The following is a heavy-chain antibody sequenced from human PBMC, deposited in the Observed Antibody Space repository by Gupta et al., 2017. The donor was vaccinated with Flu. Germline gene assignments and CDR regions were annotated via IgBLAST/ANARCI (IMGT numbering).Heavy chain of an antibody. CDR3: ARVQARFYSNMGFYYYYYMDV. D-gene: IGHD4-11*01. J-gene: IGHJ6*03. CDR1: GGSFSGYY. V-gene: IGHV4-34*01. Sequence: QVQLQQWDAGLLKPSETLSLTCAVYGGSFSGYYWSWIRQPPGKGLEWIGEINHSGSTNYNPSLKSRVTIAVDTSKNQFSLKLSSVTAADTAVYYCARVQARFYSNMGFYYYYYMDVWGKGTTVTVSS. CDR2: INHSGST.